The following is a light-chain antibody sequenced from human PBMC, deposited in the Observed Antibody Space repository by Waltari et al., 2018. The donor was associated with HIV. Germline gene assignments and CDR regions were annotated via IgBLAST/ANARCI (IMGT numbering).Light chain of an antibody. Sequence: DIQMTQSPSTLSASVGDRVTIPCRASQSISTWLAWYQHKPGSAPKLLIYKASTLVSGVPSRFSGDGSGTEFTLTISSLQPEDFATYFCKHYNSYTALTFGGGTMVEIK. J-gene: IGKJ4*01. CDR3: KHYNSYTALT. V-gene: IGKV1-5*03. CDR2: KAS. CDR1: QSISTW.